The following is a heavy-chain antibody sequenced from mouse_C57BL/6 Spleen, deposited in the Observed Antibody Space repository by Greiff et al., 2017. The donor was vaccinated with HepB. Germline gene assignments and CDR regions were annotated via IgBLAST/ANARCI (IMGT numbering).Heavy chain of an antibody. CDR2: IYPGSGST. V-gene: IGHV1-55*01. CDR3: ARDLRWDAMDY. CDR1: GYTFTSYW. Sequence: VKLQQPGAELVKPGASVKMSCKASGYTFTSYWITWVKQRPGQGLEWIGDIYPGSGSTNYNEKFKSKATLTVDTSSSTAYMQLSSLTSEDSAVYYCARDLRWDAMDYWGQGTSVTVSS. J-gene: IGHJ4*01. D-gene: IGHD1-1*01.